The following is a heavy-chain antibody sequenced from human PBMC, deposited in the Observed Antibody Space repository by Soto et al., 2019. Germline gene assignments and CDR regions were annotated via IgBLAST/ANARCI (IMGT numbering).Heavy chain of an antibody. CDR3: ARDSVPSDFFDS. Sequence: SGGSLRLSCSASGFTFNIHNMNWVRQAPGKGLEWVSSISSRSSYIYYSDSVKDRFTISRDNAKNSLYLQMNSLRAEDTAVYYCARDSVPSDFFDSWGQGTLVTVSS. V-gene: IGHV3-21*01. CDR1: GFTFNIHN. CDR2: ISSRSSYI. J-gene: IGHJ4*02. D-gene: IGHD1-26*01.